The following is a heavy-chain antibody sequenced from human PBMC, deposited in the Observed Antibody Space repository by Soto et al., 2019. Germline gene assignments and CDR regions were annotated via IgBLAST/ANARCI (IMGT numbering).Heavy chain of an antibody. J-gene: IGHJ6*02. CDR1: GYTFTSHG. CDR2: ISAYNGDT. D-gene: IGHD3-3*01. Sequence: ASVKVSCKASGYTFTSHGISWVRQAPGQGLEWMGWISAYNGDTNYAQKFRGRVTMTTETSTTTAYMELRSLRSDDTAVYYCARDIRGDFWRRPHYYYGFDVWGQGTTVTVSS. V-gene: IGHV1-18*01. CDR3: ARDIRGDFWRRPHYYYGFDV.